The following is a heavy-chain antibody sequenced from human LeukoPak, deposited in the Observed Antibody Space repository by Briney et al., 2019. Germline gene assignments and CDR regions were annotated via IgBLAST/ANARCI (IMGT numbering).Heavy chain of an antibody. D-gene: IGHD4/OR15-4a*01. J-gene: IGHJ4*02. CDR2: IYHSGGT. CDR1: GDSISNGNW. CDR3: ARSLDYSLSY. Sequence: PSETLSLTFAVSGDSISNGNWWTWVRQPPGKGLEWIGEIYHSGGTNYNPSLKSRVTISVDKSKNQFSLKLSSVTAADTAVYFCARSLDYSLSYWGQGTLVTVSS. V-gene: IGHV4-4*02.